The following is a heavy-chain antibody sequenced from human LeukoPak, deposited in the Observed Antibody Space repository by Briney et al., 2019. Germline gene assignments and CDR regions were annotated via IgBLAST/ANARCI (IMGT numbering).Heavy chain of an antibody. CDR2: ISGSGGST. Sequence: PGGSLRLSCAASGFTFSSYAMSWVRQAPGKGLEWVSAISGSGGSTYYADSVKGRFTISRDNSKNTLYLQMNSLRAEDTAVYYCAKDSYYYDSSGYYHDAFDIWGQGTMVTVSS. V-gene: IGHV3-23*01. J-gene: IGHJ3*02. CDR1: GFTFSSYA. CDR3: AKDSYYYDSSGYYHDAFDI. D-gene: IGHD3-22*01.